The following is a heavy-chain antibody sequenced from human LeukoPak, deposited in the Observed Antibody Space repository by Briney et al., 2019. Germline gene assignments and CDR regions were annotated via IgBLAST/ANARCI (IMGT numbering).Heavy chain of an antibody. Sequence: SETLSLTCTVSGGSISSSSFYWGWIRQPPGKGLEWIGSMSYSGSSYHNPSLKSRVTISVDTSKNQFSLKLSSVTAADTAVYYCARVDNNWNSWGQGTLVTVSS. D-gene: IGHD1-7*01. J-gene: IGHJ4*02. CDR2: MSYSGSS. CDR1: GGSISSSSFY. CDR3: ARVDNNWNS. V-gene: IGHV4-39*07.